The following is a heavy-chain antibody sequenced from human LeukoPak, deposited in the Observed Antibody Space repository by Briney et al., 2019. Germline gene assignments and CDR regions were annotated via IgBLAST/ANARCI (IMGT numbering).Heavy chain of an antibody. Sequence: GGSLRLSCAASGFTFLSYGMHWVRQAPGKGLEWVAFIRYDGSNKYYADSVKGRFTISRDNAKNSLYLQMNSLRAEDTAVYSCARDSGEYCSGGSCSNFDCWGQGTLVTVSS. V-gene: IGHV3-30*02. CDR3: ARDSGEYCSGGSCSNFDC. J-gene: IGHJ4*02. CDR2: IRYDGSNK. D-gene: IGHD2-15*01. CDR1: GFTFLSYG.